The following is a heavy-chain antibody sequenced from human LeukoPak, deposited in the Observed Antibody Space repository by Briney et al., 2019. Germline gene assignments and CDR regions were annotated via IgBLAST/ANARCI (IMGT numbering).Heavy chain of an antibody. CDR2: IYYSGST. Sequence: SETLSLTCTVSGGSISSSSYYWGWIRQPPGEGLEWIGSIYYSGSTYYNPSLKSRVTISVDTSKNQFSLKLSSVTAADTAVYYCARRIAAARGTFDYWGQGTLVTVSS. V-gene: IGHV4-39*01. D-gene: IGHD6-13*01. J-gene: IGHJ4*02. CDR1: GGSISSSSYY. CDR3: ARRIAAARGTFDY.